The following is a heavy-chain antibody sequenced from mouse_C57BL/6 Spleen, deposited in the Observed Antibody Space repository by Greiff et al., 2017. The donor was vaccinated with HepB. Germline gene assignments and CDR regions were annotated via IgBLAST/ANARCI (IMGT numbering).Heavy chain of an antibody. D-gene: IGHD3-2*02. Sequence: QVQLQQPGAELVRPGTSVKLSCKASGYTFTSYWMHWVKQRPGQGLEWIGVIDPSDSYTNYNQKFKGKATLTVDTSSSTAYMQLSSLTSEDSAVYYCASYSSGPAWFAYWGEGTLVTVSA. J-gene: IGHJ3*01. CDR3: ASYSSGPAWFAY. CDR2: IDPSDSYT. CDR1: GYTFTSYW. V-gene: IGHV1-59*01.